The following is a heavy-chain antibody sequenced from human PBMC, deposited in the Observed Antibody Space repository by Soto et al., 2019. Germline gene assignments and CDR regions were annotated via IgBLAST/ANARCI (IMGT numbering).Heavy chain of an antibody. Sequence: GASVKVSCKASGYTFTSYGISWVRQAPGQGLEWMGRIIPNNGKTNYAKKLQGRFTMIVDTSTSTAYMELNSLRYEDTAVYYCARDKGYCSDTRCPDFDYWGQGTLVTVSS. J-gene: IGHJ4*02. D-gene: IGHD2-15*01. CDR2: IIPNNGKT. CDR3: ARDKGYCSDTRCPDFDY. CDR1: GYTFTSYG. V-gene: IGHV1-18*01.